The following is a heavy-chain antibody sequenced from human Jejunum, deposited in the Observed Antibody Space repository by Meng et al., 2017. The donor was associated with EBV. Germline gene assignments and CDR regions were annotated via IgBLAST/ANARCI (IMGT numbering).Heavy chain of an antibody. J-gene: IGHJ4*02. CDR1: GFTFSSYA. Sequence: VLRLQSGGCLGQPGGSLRISCAASGFTFSSYAMTWVRQAPGKGLEWVSAISGSGGSTYYADSVKGRFTISRDNSKNTLFIQMNNLRVDDTAVYYCVRGPWNNWGQGTLVTVSS. V-gene: IGHV3-23*01. CDR2: ISGSGGST. D-gene: IGHD1/OR15-1a*01. CDR3: VRGPWNN.